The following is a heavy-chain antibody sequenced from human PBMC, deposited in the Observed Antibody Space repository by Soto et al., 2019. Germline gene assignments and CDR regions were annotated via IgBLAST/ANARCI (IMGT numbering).Heavy chain of an antibody. CDR2: IYYSGST. Sequence: QLQLQESGPGLVKPSETLSLTCTVSGGSISSSSYYWGWIRQPPGKGLEWIGSIYYSGSTYYNPSLKSRVTISVDTSKNQFSLKLSSVTAADTAVYYCARSGTIWFGEYTNFDYWGQGTLVTVSS. J-gene: IGHJ4*02. CDR3: ARSGTIWFGEYTNFDY. CDR1: GGSISSSSYY. D-gene: IGHD3-10*01. V-gene: IGHV4-39*01.